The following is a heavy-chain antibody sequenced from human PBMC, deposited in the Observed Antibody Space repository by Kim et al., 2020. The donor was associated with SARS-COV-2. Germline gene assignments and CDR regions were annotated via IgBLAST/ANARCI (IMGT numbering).Heavy chain of an antibody. CDR2: VYYSGTT. J-gene: IGHJ5*02. Sequence: SETLSLTCNVSGGSISTYYWSWIRQSPGKGLEWIGDVYYSGTTNYNPSLKSRVTISVDTSKNQLSLQMTSVTAADTAVYYCARVRQVPNLVDPTGYGTVV. CDR3: ARVRQVPNLVDP. CDR1: GGSISTYY. V-gene: IGHV4-59*13.